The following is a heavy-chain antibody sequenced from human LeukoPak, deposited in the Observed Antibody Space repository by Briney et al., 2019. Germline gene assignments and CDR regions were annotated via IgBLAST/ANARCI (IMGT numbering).Heavy chain of an antibody. Sequence: GGSLRLSCAASGFTFSSYAMSWVRQAPGKGLEWVSAISGSGGSTYYADSVKGRFTISRDNAKNSLYLQMNSLRAEDTAVYYCARDHRRSGWPSGGYWGQGTLVTVSS. CDR3: ARDHRRSGWPSGGY. D-gene: IGHD6-19*01. CDR2: ISGSGGST. V-gene: IGHV3-23*01. J-gene: IGHJ4*02. CDR1: GFTFSSYA.